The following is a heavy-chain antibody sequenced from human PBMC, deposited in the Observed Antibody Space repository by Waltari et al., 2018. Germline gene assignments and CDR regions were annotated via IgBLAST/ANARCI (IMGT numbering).Heavy chain of an antibody. CDR3: ARIILGATDDYSYAMDV. CDR2: IDHNGNT. Sequence: QVQLQESGPGLVKPPETLSLTCAVSGGSISSSNWWTWVRQPPGKGLEWIGEIDHNGNTNYNPTLKIRVTTSVDKSKNQFSLKLRSVTAADTAIYYCARIILGATDDYSYAMDVWGQGITVTVSS. J-gene: IGHJ6*02. D-gene: IGHD1-26*01. V-gene: IGHV4-4*03. CDR1: GGSISSSNW.